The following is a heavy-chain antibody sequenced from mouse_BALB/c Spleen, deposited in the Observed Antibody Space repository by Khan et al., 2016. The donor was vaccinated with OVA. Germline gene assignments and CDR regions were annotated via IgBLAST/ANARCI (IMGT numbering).Heavy chain of an antibody. V-gene: IGHV4-1*02. CDR1: GFDFSRYW. D-gene: IGHD2-14*01. J-gene: IGHJ3*01. CDR2: INPDSSTI. CDR3: ARPYRYDGRAWFAY. Sequence: EVKLLESGGGLVQPGGSLKLSCAASGFDFSRYWMSWVRQAPGKGLEWIGEINPDSSTINYTPSLKDKFIISRDNAKNTLYRQMSKVRSEDTALYYCARPYRYDGRAWFAYWGQGTLVTVSA.